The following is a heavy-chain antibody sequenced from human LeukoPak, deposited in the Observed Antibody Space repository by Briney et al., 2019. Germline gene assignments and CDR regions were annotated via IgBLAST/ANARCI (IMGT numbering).Heavy chain of an antibody. D-gene: IGHD6-13*01. Sequence: SETLSLTCTVSVHSISSGYDWAWTRQPPGKGLEWIGHIYHSGSPYYNPSLKSRVTISVDTSENQFSLKLSSVTAADTAVYYCASTYSLYDAFDIWGQGTMVTVSS. CDR2: IYHSGSP. CDR3: ASTYSLYDAFDI. CDR1: VHSISSGYD. J-gene: IGHJ3*02. V-gene: IGHV4-38-2*02.